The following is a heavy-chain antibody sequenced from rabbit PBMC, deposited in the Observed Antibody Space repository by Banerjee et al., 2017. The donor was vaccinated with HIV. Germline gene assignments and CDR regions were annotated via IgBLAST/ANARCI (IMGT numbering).Heavy chain of an antibody. J-gene: IGHJ4*01. CDR2: IYGGSDDNT. CDR1: GFSFSSSYY. D-gene: IGHD8-1*01. V-gene: IGHV1S40*01. Sequence: QSLEESGGDLVTPGASLTLTCTAPGFSFSSSYYMCWVRQAPGKGLEWIACIYGGSDDNTYYASWVNGRFTISRSTSLNTVTLQLNSLTVADTATYFCARTYAAGTYYNLWGPGTLVTVS. CDR3: ARTYAAGTYYNL.